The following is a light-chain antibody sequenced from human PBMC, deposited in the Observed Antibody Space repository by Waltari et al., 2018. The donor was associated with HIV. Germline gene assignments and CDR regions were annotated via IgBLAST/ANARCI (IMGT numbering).Light chain of an antibody. Sequence: QSALTQPPSASGSPGQSVTISCTGTSRDVCGSNYFSWYQQLPGRAPKLMIYDVTKRPSRVPDRFSGSKSGNTASLTVSGLQAEDEADYFCSSYSGSNTLVFGGGTKLTVL. J-gene: IGLJ2*01. CDR1: SRDVCGSNY. CDR2: DVT. V-gene: IGLV2-8*01. CDR3: SSYSGSNTLV.